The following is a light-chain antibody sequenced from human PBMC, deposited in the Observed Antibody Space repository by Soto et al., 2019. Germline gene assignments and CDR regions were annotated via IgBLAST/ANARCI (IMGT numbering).Light chain of an antibody. V-gene: IGLV2-23*02. Sequence: QSALTQPASVSGSPGQSITISCTGTSSDVGSYNLVSWYQQHPRKAPKLMIYDVSKRPSGVSNRFSGSKSGNTASLTISVLQAEDAADYYCCSYAGSSTSYVFGTGTKLTVL. CDR2: DVS. CDR3: CSYAGSSTSYV. CDR1: SSDVGSYNL. J-gene: IGLJ1*01.